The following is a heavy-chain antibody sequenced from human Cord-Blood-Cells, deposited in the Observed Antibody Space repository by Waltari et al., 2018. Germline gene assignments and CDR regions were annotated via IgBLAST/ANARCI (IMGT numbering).Heavy chain of an antibody. CDR3: ARLRPQLGCDY. D-gene: IGHD1-1*01. CDR2: IYPSDSDT. V-gene: IGHV5-51*01. Sequence: PGKGLEWMGIIYPSDSDTRYSPSFQGQVTISADKSISTAYLQWSSLKASDTAMYYCARLRPQLGCDYWGQGTLVTVSS. J-gene: IGHJ4*02.